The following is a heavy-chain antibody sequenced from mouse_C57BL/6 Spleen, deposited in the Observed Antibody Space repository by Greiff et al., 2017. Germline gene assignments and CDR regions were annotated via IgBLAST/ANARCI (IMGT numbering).Heavy chain of an antibody. V-gene: IGHV5-17*01. Sequence: EVQVVESGGGLVKPGGSLKLSCAASGFTFSDYGMHWVRQAPEKGLEWVAYISSGSSTIYYADTVKGRFTISRDNAKNTLFLQMTSLRSEDTAMYYCARRRWDGYFDYWGQGTTLTVSS. CDR3: ARRRWDGYFDY. J-gene: IGHJ2*01. CDR2: ISSGSSTI. D-gene: IGHD4-1*01. CDR1: GFTFSDYG.